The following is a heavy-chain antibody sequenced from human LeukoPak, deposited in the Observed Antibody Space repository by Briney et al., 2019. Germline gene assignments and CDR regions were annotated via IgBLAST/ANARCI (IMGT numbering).Heavy chain of an antibody. V-gene: IGHV3-30*09. CDR2: TSHDANNK. J-gene: IGHJ4*02. CDR1: GFTFSNYA. D-gene: IGHD2-21*02. CDR3: AKGEGIVVLTAAPEY. Sequence: PGGSLRLSCAASGFTFSNYAMHWVRQAPGKGLEWVAATSHDANNKYYPDSVKGRFAISRDNSKNTLYLQLNRLRTEDTAVYYCAKGEGIVVLTAAPEYWGQGALVTVSS.